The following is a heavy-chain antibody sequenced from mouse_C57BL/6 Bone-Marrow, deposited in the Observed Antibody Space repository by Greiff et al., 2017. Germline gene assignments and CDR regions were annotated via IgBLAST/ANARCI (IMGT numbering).Heavy chain of an antibody. CDR2: IDPETGGT. V-gene: IGHV1-15*01. J-gene: IGHJ4*01. D-gene: IGHD1-1*01. Sequence: VKLMESGAELVRPGASVTLSCKASGYTFTDYEMHWVKQTPVHGLEWIGAIDPETGGTAYNQKFKGKAILTADKSSSTAYMELRSLTSEDSAVYYCTRDYYGSLSYAMDYWGQGTSVTVSS. CDR3: TRDYYGSLSYAMDY. CDR1: GYTFTDYE.